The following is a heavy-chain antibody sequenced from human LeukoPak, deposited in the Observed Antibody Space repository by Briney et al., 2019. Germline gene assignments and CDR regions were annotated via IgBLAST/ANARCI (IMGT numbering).Heavy chain of an antibody. D-gene: IGHD2-8*01. J-gene: IGHJ4*02. Sequence: GGSLRLSCAASGFTFSGYAMHWVRQAPGKGLEWVAVISYDGSNKYYADSVKGRFTISRDNSKNTLYLQMNSLRAEDTAVYYCARDLGGPTTTGSLDYWGQGTLVTVSS. V-gene: IGHV3-30-3*01. CDR2: ISYDGSNK. CDR3: ARDLGGPTTTGSLDY. CDR1: GFTFSGYA.